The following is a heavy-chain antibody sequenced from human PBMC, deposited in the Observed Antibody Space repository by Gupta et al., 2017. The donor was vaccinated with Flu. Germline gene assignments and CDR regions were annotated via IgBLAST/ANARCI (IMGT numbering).Heavy chain of an antibody. D-gene: IGHD2-2*01. CDR1: SDYY. J-gene: IGHJ5*02. V-gene: IGHV4-34*01. CDR2: INHSGRT. CDR3: ARGRYQLHHNS. Sequence: SDYYWNWIRQPPGKGLEWIGEINHSGRTNYNPSLKSRVTILVDTSKNQFSRNLTSVTAADTAMYYCARGRYQLHHNSWGQGILVTVSS.